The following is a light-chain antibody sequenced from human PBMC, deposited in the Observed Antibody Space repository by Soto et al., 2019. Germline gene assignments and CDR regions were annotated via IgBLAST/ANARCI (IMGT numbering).Light chain of an antibody. Sequence: DIRMTQSPSSLSASVGDRVTITCRASQSISSYLNWYQQKPGKAPKLLIYAASSLQSGVPSRLSGSGSGTDFTLTISSLQPEDFATYYCQQSYSTPWTFGQGTK. J-gene: IGKJ1*01. V-gene: IGKV1-39*01. CDR1: QSISSY. CDR3: QQSYSTPWT. CDR2: AAS.